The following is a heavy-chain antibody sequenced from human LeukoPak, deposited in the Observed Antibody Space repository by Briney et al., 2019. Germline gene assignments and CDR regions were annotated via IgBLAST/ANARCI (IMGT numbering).Heavy chain of an antibody. Sequence: SETLSLTCAVYGGSFSGYYWSWIRQPPGKGLEWIGEINHSGSTNYNPSLKSRVTISVDTSKNQFSLKLSSVTAADTAVYYCARRGAAAGFDYWGQGPRSPSPQ. D-gene: IGHD6-13*01. V-gene: IGHV4-34*01. CDR2: INHSGST. J-gene: IGHJ4*02. CDR3: ARRGAAAGFDY. CDR1: GGSFSGYY.